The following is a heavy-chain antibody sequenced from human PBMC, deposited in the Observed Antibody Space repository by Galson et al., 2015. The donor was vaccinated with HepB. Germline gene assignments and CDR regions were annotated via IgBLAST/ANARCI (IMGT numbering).Heavy chain of an antibody. CDR2: ISSSGSST. J-gene: IGHJ4*02. V-gene: IGHV3-48*01. CDR3: VRDEYSTGWYAY. CDR1: GFTFSTYN. D-gene: IGHD6-19*01. Sequence: SLRLSCAASGFTFSTYNMNWVRQAPGKGLEWISYISSSGSSTYYADSVKGRFTTSRDNAKNSMFLQMNSLRAEDTAVYYCVRDEYSTGWYAYWGQGTPVTVSS.